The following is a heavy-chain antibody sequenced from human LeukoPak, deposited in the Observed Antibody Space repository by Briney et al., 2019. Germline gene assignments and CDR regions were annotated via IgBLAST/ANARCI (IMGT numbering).Heavy chain of an antibody. D-gene: IGHD4-17*01. V-gene: IGHV3-23*01. CDR3: AKSRGQYGDYLFYYYGMDV. CDR2: ISNSGGST. Sequence: GGSLRLSGAASGFTFSSCAMSWVREAPGKGLEWVSGISNSGGSTYHADSVKGRFTISRDNSKNTLYLQMNSLRAEDTAVYYCAKSRGQYGDYLFYYYGMDVWGQGTTVTVSS. J-gene: IGHJ6*02. CDR1: GFTFSSCA.